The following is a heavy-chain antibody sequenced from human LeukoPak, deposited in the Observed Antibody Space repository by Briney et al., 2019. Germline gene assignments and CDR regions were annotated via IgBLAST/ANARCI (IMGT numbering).Heavy chain of an antibody. Sequence: PSGGSLRLSCATSGFIFSTYALSWVREAPGRGLEWASSISGSGGSTYCADSVKGPFTISSDSSKNKLYLQMNSLRDEDTAIYYCARVIRAAPGNAYFDYWGQGTLVTVSS. CDR2: ISGSGGST. J-gene: IGHJ4*02. CDR3: ARVIRAAPGNAYFDY. V-gene: IGHV3-23*01. CDR1: GFIFSTYA. D-gene: IGHD6-13*01.